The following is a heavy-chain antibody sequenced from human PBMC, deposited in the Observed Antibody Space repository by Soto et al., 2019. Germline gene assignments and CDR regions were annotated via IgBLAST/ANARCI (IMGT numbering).Heavy chain of an antibody. CDR1: GFTFSSYG. D-gene: IGHD1-1*01. CDR2: IWYDGSNK. J-gene: IGHJ5*02. Sequence: QVQLVESGGGVVQPGRSLRLSCAASGFTFSSYGMHWVRQAPGKGLEWVAVIWYDGSNKYYADSVKGRFTISRDNSKNTLYMQMNSLRADATAVYYCARGRRTGTTTPGWFDRWGKGTLVTVSS. V-gene: IGHV3-33*01. CDR3: ARGRRTGTTTPGWFDR.